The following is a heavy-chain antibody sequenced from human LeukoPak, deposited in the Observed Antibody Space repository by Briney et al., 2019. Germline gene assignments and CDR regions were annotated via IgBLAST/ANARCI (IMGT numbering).Heavy chain of an antibody. CDR3: AGVGATGFDY. D-gene: IGHD1-26*01. J-gene: IGHJ4*02. CDR1: GFTFSSYA. Sequence: GGSLRLSCAASGFTFSSYAMSWVRQAPGKGLEWVSAITNSGNSAFYADSVKGRFTISRDNSKSTLYLQMNSLRAEDTAVYYCAGVGATGFDYWGQGTLVTVSS. CDR2: ITNSGNSA. V-gene: IGHV3-23*05.